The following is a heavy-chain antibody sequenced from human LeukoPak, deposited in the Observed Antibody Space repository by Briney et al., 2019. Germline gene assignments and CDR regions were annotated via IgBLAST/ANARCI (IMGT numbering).Heavy chain of an antibody. J-gene: IGHJ3*02. CDR1: GFTVSSNY. CDR2: IYSGGST. CDR3: AREKTEAADAFDI. V-gene: IGHV3-53*01. D-gene: IGHD6-13*01. Sequence: GGSLRLSCAVSGFTVSSNYMSWVRQAPGKGLEWVSVIYSGGSTYYADSVKGRFTISRDNSKNTLYLQMNSLRAEDTAVYYCAREKTEAADAFDIWGQGTMVTVSS.